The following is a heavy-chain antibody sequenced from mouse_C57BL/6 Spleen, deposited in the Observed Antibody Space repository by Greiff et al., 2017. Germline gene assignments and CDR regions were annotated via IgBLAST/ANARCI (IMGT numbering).Heavy chain of an antibody. CDR2: INPNNGGT. D-gene: IGHD3-1*01. J-gene: IGHJ3*01. CDR3: ARSGGFTDGAGFAY. CDR1: GYTFTDYY. V-gene: IGHV1-26*01. Sequence: EVQLQQSGPELVKPGASVKISCKASGYTFTDYYMNWVKQSHGKSLEWIGDINPNNGGTSYNQKFKGKATLTVDKSSSTAYMELRSLTSEDSAVYYCARSGGFTDGAGFAYWGQGTLVTVSA.